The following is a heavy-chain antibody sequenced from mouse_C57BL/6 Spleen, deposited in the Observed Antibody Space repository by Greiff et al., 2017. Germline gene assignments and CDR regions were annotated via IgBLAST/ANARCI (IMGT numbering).Heavy chain of an antibody. CDR3: ARMTYDGRFAY. J-gene: IGHJ3*01. CDR2: IDPSDSYT. CDR1: GYTFTSYW. V-gene: IGHV1-69*01. D-gene: IGHD2-12*01. Sequence: QVQLQQSGAELVMPGASVKLSCKASGYTFTSYWMHWVKQRPGQGLEWIGEIDPSDSYTNYNQKFKGKSTLTVDKSSSTAYMQLSSLTSEDSAVYYCARMTYDGRFAYWGQGTLVTVSA.